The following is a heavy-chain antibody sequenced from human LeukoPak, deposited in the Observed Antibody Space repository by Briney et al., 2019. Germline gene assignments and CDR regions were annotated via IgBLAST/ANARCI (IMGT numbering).Heavy chain of an antibody. Sequence: GASVKVSCKTSRYTFTSYDINWVREAAGQGLEWMAWMNPKTGRTGFAQKFKGRLTMTRDTSISTAYMELSSLRSEDTAVYYCARLSQTPDYYSNGGYYYLGYWGQGTPVTVSS. J-gene: IGHJ4*02. CDR2: MNPKTGRT. V-gene: IGHV1-8*01. CDR1: RYTFTSYD. CDR3: ARLSQTPDYYSNGGYYYLGY. D-gene: IGHD3-22*01.